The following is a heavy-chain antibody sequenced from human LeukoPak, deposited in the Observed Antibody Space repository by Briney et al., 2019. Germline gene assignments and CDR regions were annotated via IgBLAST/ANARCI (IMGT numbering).Heavy chain of an antibody. V-gene: IGHV4-34*01. CDR1: GGSFSNYY. D-gene: IGHD2-2*01. CDR2: INHGGST. CDR3: ARGDICSSTSCPLSFDY. J-gene: IGHJ4*02. Sequence: SETLSLTCAVYGGSFSNYYWSWIRQPPGKGLEWIGEINHGGSTNYNPSLKSRVTISVDTSKNQFSLKLSSVTAADTAVYHCARGDICSSTSCPLSFDYWGQGTLVTVSS.